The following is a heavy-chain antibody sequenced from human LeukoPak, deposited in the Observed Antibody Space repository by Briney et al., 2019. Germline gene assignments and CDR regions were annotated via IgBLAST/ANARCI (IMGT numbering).Heavy chain of an antibody. J-gene: IGHJ4*02. V-gene: IGHV3-13*04. CDR1: GFTFTNYD. D-gene: IGHD5-12*01. CDR2: IGTADDT. CDR3: ARDVRWLRFVFDH. Sequence: GGSLRLSCAASGFTFTNYDMHWVRQATGKGLEWVSAIGTADDTYYSGSVKGRFTISRENAKSSLYLQMNSLRAGDTAVYYCARDVRWLRFVFDHWGQGIPVTVSS.